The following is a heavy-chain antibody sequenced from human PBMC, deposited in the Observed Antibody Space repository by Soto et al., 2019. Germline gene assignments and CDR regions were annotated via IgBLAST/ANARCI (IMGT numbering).Heavy chain of an antibody. Sequence: GASVKVSCKASGYTFTGYYMHWVRQAPGQGLEWMGWINPNSGGTNYAQKFQGWGTMTRDTSISTAYMELSRLRSDDTAVYYCARGGIVVVPGAMPPHYYYYGMDVWGQGTTVTVSS. CDR1: GYTFTGYY. V-gene: IGHV1-2*04. J-gene: IGHJ6*02. D-gene: IGHD2-2*01. CDR3: ARGGIVVVPGAMPPHYYYYGMDV. CDR2: INPNSGGT.